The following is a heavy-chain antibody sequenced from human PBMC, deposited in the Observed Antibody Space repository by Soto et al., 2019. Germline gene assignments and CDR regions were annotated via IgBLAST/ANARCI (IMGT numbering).Heavy chain of an antibody. Sequence: EVQLLESGGGLVQPGGSLRLSCGGSECTFSNYAMNWVRQAPGEGPEWVSLISSSGGTTYYADSVKGRFSISRDNSKNTLYLQMNSLRVEDTAIYYCAKDIQGRGATTGDDAFDIWGQGTMVTVSS. J-gene: IGHJ3*02. CDR2: ISSSGGTT. CDR3: AKDIQGRGATTGDDAFDI. D-gene: IGHD1-1*01. V-gene: IGHV3-23*01. CDR1: ECTFSNYA.